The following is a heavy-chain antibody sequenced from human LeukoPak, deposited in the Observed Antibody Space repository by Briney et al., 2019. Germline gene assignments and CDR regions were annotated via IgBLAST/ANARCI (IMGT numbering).Heavy chain of an antibody. J-gene: IGHJ4*02. CDR1: GGSLSSYY. D-gene: IGHD3-9*01. CDR3: ASQDILTGLDY. Sequence: SETLSLTCTVSGGSLSSYYWSWIRQPAGKGLEWIGRIYTSGSTNYNPSLKSRVTMSVDTSKNQFSLKLSSVTAADTAVYYCASQDILTGLDYWSQGTLVTVPS. CDR2: IYTSGST. V-gene: IGHV4-4*07.